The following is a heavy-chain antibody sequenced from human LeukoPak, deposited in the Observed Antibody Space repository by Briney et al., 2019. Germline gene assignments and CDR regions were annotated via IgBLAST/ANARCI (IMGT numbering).Heavy chain of an antibody. CDR2: ISSSSSYI. CDR1: GFTFSSYS. D-gene: IGHD2-2*01. J-gene: IGHJ6*02. Sequence: GGSLRLSCPASGFTFSSYSMNWVRQAPGKGLAWVSSISSSSSYIYYVDSVKGRFTISRDNAKNSLYLQMNSLRAEDTSVYYCARTYCSSTSCPYGMDVWGQGTTVTVSS. CDR3: ARTYCSSTSCPYGMDV. V-gene: IGHV3-21*01.